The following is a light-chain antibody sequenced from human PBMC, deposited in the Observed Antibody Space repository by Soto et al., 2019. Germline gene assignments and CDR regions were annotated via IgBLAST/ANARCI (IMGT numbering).Light chain of an antibody. CDR3: QQYDDSIT. J-gene: IGKJ5*01. V-gene: IGKV3-20*01. CDR2: GAS. Sequence: EIVLTQSPGTLSLSPGERATLSCRASQTISSSYLAWYQQKPGQAPRLLIFGASSRATDIPDRFSGSGSGTDFTLTISRLQPEDFAVFYCQQYDDSITFGQGTRLEIE. CDR1: QTISSSY.